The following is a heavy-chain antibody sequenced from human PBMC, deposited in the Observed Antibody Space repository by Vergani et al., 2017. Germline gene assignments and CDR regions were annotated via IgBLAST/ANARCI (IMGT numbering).Heavy chain of an antibody. CDR3: ARVQAYYYYGMDV. CDR1: GGSISSYY. J-gene: IGHJ6*02. V-gene: IGHV4-59*08. Sequence: QVQLQESGPGLVKPSQTLSLTCTVSGGSISSYYWSWIRQPPGKGLEWIGYIYYSGSTNYNPSLKSRVTISVDTSKNQFSLKLSSVTAADTAVYYCARVQAYYYYGMDVWGQGTTVTVSS. CDR2: IYYSGST.